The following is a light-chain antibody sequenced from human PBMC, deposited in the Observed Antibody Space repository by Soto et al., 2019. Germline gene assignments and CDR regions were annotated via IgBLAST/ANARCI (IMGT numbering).Light chain of an antibody. CDR2: GAS. CDR3: QQYGNSPQT. CDR1: QSVGTY. V-gene: IGKV3-20*01. J-gene: IGKJ1*01. Sequence: VLTQSPGTLSLSPGERATLSCRASQSVGTYLAWYQHRPGQAPRLLIYGASSRAPGIPDRFSGRGSGTDFTLTITRLEPEDFAVYYCQQYGNSPQTFGQGTKVDIK.